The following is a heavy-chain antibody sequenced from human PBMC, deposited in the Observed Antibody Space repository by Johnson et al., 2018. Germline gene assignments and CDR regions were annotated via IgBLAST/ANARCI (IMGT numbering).Heavy chain of an antibody. D-gene: IGHD2-21*02. V-gene: IGHV3-7*01. CDR2: IYLDGSEK. CDR1: GFNFYTYW. J-gene: IGHJ6*03. CDR3: ARDLGDFDGGMDV. Sequence: VQLVQSGGGLVQPGGSLRLSCAASGFNFYTYWMTWIRQAPGKGLEWVANIYLDGSEKYYADSVKGRFTISRDNAKNSLYLQMDSLRADDTAVYYCARDLGDFDGGMDVWGKGTTVTVSS.